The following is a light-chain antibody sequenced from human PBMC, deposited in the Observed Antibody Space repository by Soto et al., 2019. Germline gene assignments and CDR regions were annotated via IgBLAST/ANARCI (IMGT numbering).Light chain of an antibody. CDR2: EVS. Sequence: QSALTQPASVSGSPGQSITISCTGTSSDVGDYNYVSWYQQHPGKAPKLMIYEVSHRLSGVSNRFSGSKSGYTASLTISGLQDEDEADYYCSSYVSNSIAVFGGGTKVTVL. CDR3: SSYVSNSIAV. J-gene: IGLJ3*02. CDR1: SSDVGDYNY. V-gene: IGLV2-14*01.